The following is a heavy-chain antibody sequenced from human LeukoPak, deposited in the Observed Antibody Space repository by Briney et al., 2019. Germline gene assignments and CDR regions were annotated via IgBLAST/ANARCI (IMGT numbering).Heavy chain of an antibody. CDR3: ARDRKQESGSRAFDI. Sequence: SETLSLTCAVYGGSFSGYYWSWIRQPPGKGLEWIGEINHSGSTNYNPSLKSRVTISVDTSKNQFSLKLGSVTAADTAVHYCARDRKQESGSRAFDIWGQGTMVTVSS. D-gene: IGHD2-15*01. J-gene: IGHJ3*02. V-gene: IGHV4-34*01. CDR2: INHSGST. CDR1: GGSFSGYY.